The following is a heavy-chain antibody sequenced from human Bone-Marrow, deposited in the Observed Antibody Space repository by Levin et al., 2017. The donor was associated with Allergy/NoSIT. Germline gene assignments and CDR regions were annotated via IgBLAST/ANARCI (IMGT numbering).Heavy chain of an antibody. Sequence: SLKISCAASGFTFSNYGLHWARQAPGKGLEWVAVISYDGGKQYYADSVKDRFTISRDNSNNTVYLQMSSLKTEDTAVYYCAKGIMATTPGVYYFYFYGMDVWGQGTTVTVTS. CDR1: GFTFSNYG. D-gene: IGHD1-26*01. CDR2: ISYDGGKQ. V-gene: IGHV3-30*18. J-gene: IGHJ6*02. CDR3: AKGIMATTPGVYYFYFYGMDV.